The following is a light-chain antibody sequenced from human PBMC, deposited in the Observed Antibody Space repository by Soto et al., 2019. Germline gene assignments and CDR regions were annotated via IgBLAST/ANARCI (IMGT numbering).Light chain of an antibody. J-gene: IGKJ1*01. V-gene: IGKV1-5*02. Sequence: DIQMTQSPSSLSASVGDRVTIICRASQSVSTRLAWYQQKPGKAPKVLIYDASSWAGGAPSRFTGSGSGTEFTITINSLPPDDFATYYCQQYSVYWTFGQGTKVEIK. CDR3: QQYSVYWT. CDR1: QSVSTR. CDR2: DAS.